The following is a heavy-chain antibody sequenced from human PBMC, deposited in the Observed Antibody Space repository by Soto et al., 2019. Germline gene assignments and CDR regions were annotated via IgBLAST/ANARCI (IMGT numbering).Heavy chain of an antibody. CDR2: ISYDGSNK. J-gene: IGHJ6*02. CDR3: ARDKGVVMTTHYYGMDV. CDR1: GFTFSSYA. D-gene: IGHD3-22*01. V-gene: IGHV3-30-3*01. Sequence: GGSLRLSCAASGFTFSSYAMHWVRQAPGKGLEWVAVISYDGSNKYYADSVKGRFTIPRDNSKNTLYLQMNSLRAEDTAVYYCARDKGVVMTTHYYGMDVWGQGTTVTVSS.